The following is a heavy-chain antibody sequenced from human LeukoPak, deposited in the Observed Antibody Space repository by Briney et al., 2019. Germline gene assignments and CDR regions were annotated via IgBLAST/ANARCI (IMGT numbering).Heavy chain of an antibody. V-gene: IGHV3-23*01. Sequence: PGGSLRLSCAASGFTFSSYAMSWVRQAPGKGLEWVSAISGSGGSTYYADSVKGRFTISRDNSKNTLYLQMNSLRAEDTAVYYCAKEIHPMIVVVITTVNYYGMDVWGQGTTVTVSS. CDR1: GFTFSSYA. J-gene: IGHJ6*02. CDR2: ISGSGGST. CDR3: AKEIHPMIVVVITTVNYYGMDV. D-gene: IGHD3-22*01.